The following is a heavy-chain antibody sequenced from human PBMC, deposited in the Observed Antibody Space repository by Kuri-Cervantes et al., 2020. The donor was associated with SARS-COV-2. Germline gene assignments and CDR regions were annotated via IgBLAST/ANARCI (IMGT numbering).Heavy chain of an antibody. Sequence: ETLSLTCAASGFTFSSYWMSWVRQAPGKGLEWVANIKQDGSEKYYVDSVKGRFTISRDNAKNSLYLQMNSLRAEDTDVYYCAKDGDCSSTSCYYMDVWGEGTTVTVSS. D-gene: IGHD2-2*01. CDR3: AKDGDCSSTSCYYMDV. CDR1: GFTFSSYW. V-gene: IGHV3-7*01. J-gene: IGHJ6*03. CDR2: IKQDGSEK.